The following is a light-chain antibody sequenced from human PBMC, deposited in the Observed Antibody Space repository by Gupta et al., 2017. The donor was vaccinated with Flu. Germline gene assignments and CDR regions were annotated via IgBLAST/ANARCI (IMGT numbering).Light chain of an antibody. J-gene: IGLJ3*02. CDR1: NIASNS. Sequence: GQTARITCGGNNIASNSVHWYQQKPGQAPVLVVYDDRDRPSGIPGRFSGSNSGNTATLTISRVEAGDEADYYCQVWDSSSDHRVFGGGTKLTVL. CDR2: DDR. CDR3: QVWDSSSDHRV. V-gene: IGLV3-21*02.